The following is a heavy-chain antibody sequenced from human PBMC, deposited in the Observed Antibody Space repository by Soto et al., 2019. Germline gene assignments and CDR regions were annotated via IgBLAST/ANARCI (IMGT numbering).Heavy chain of an antibody. V-gene: IGHV3-23*01. CDR2: ISGSGGST. D-gene: IGHD5-18*01. CDR3: AKDPRDEQLWAYHFDY. J-gene: IGHJ4*02. Sequence: GGSLRLSCAASGFTFSSYAMSWVRQAPGKGLEWVSAISGSGGSTYYADSVKGRFTISRDNSKNTLYLQMNSLRAEDTAVYYCAKDPRDEQLWAYHFDYWGQGTLVTVSS. CDR1: GFTFSSYA.